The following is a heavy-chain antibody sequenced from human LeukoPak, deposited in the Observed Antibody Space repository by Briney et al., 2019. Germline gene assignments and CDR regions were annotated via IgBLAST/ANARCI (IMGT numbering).Heavy chain of an antibody. CDR1: GESITSSSHY. V-gene: IGHV4-39*07. D-gene: IGHD6-19*01. Sequence: PSKTLSLTCTVSGESITSSSHYWGWIRQPPGKGLEWIASIYYSGSTNYNPSLKSRVTISVDTSKNQFSLKLSSVTAADTAVYYCAREWQYGQWLVRDVDWFDPWGQGTLVTVSS. CDR2: IYYSGST. CDR3: AREWQYGQWLVRDVDWFDP. J-gene: IGHJ5*02.